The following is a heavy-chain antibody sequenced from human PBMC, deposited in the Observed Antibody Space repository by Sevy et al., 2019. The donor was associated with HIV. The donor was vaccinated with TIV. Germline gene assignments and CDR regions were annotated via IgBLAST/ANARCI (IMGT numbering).Heavy chain of an antibody. J-gene: IGHJ6*02. V-gene: IGHV3-53*01. Sequence: GGSLRLSCAASGFSVSSNYMSWVRQAPGKGPEWVSVLYSGGRISYADSVQGRFTISRDNSKNTLYLQMNSLRAEDTAVYYCASEDIVLGEDNYYGMDVWGQGTTVTVSS. CDR3: ASEDIVLGEDNYYGMDV. CDR2: LYSGGRI. CDR1: GFSVSSNY. D-gene: IGHD3-16*01.